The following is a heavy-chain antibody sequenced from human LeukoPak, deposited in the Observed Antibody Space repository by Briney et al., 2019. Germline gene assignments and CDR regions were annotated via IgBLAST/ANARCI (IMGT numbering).Heavy chain of an antibody. V-gene: IGHV3-74*01. CDR3: ARSLVTIFGVVTPPIN. Sequence: GGSLRLPCAASGFTFSSYWMHWVRQAPGKGLVWVSRINSDGSSTSYADSVKGRFTISRDNAKNTLYLQMNSLRAEDTAVYYCARSLVTIFGVVTPPINWGQGTLVTVSS. CDR2: INSDGSST. D-gene: IGHD3-3*01. CDR1: GFTFSSYW. J-gene: IGHJ4*02.